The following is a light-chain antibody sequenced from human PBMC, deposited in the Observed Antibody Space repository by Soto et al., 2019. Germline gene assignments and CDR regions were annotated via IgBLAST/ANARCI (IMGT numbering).Light chain of an antibody. CDR1: QSIDRY. CDR2: AAS. CDR3: QQSGT. J-gene: IGKJ1*01. Sequence: DIQMTQSTSSLSASVGDRFTISCRASQSIDRYLNWYQQKAGKAPKLLIYAASNLQSGVPSRFSGSGSGTDFTLTIRSLQPEDFATYYCQQSGTFGQGTKVDI. V-gene: IGKV1-39*01.